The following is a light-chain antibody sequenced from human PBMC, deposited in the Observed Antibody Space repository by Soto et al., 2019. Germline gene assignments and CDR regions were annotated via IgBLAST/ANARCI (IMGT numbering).Light chain of an antibody. J-gene: IGLJ1*01. CDR2: EVN. CDR3: CSHAGRSSTYV. Sequence: QSALAQPASVSGSPGQSITISCTGTNSDIGSYDLVSWYQQHPGKAPELMIYEVNKRPSGVSNRFSGSKSGNTASLTISGLRAEDEADYYCCSHAGRSSTYVFGPGTKVTVL. CDR1: NSDIGSYDL. V-gene: IGLV2-23*02.